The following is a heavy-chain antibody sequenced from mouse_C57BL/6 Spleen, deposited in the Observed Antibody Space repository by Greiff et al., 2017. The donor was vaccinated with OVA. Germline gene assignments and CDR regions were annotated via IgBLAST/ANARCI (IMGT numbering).Heavy chain of an antibody. J-gene: IGHJ3*01. V-gene: IGHV1-61*01. CDR2: IYPSDSET. CDR1: GYTFTSYW. CDR3: ARSRDGYYWFAY. Sequence: QVQLQQPGAELVRPGSSVKLSCNASGYTFTSYWMDWVKQRPGQGLEWIGNIYPSDSETHYNQKFKDKATLTVDKSSSTAYMQLSSLTSEDSAVYYCARSRDGYYWFAYWGQGTLVTVSA. D-gene: IGHD2-3*01.